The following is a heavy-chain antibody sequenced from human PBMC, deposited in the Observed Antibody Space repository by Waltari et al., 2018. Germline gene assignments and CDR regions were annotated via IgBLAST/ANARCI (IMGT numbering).Heavy chain of an antibody. D-gene: IGHD3-9*01. V-gene: IGHV4-59*11. Sequence: QVQLQESGPGLVKPSETLSLTCTVSGGSISSHYWSWIRQPPGKGLEWIGYIYYSGSTNYNPSLKSRVTISVDTSKNQFSLKLSSVTAADTAVYYCARLSNSFDWLSYQAKYYFDYWGQGTLVTVSS. CDR1: GGSISSHY. CDR2: IYYSGST. CDR3: ARLSNSFDWLSYQAKYYFDY. J-gene: IGHJ4*02.